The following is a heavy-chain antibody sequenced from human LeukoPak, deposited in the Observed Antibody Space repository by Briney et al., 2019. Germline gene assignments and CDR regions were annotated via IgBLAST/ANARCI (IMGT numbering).Heavy chain of an antibody. Sequence: ASVKVSCKASGYTFTSYDINWVRQATGQGLEWMGWISAYNGNTNYAQKLQGRVTMTTDTSTSTAYMELRSLRSDDTAVYYCARETITMVRGVYYYYGMDVWGQGTTVTVSS. CDR3: ARETITMVRGVYYYYGMDV. D-gene: IGHD3-10*01. J-gene: IGHJ6*02. CDR2: ISAYNGNT. V-gene: IGHV1-18*01. CDR1: GYTFTSYD.